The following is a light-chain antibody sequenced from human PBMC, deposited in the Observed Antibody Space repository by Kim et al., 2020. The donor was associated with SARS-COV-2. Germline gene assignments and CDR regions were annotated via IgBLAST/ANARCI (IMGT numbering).Light chain of an antibody. CDR3: QQYNKWPPLT. Sequence: EIVMTQSPATLSVSPGERATLSCRASQSVSSNLAWYQQKPGQAPRLLIYDASTRVTGIPARFSGSGSGTEFTLTISSLQSEDFAVYYCQQYNKWPPLTFGGGTKVDIK. CDR1: QSVSSN. CDR2: DAS. J-gene: IGKJ4*01. V-gene: IGKV3D-15*01.